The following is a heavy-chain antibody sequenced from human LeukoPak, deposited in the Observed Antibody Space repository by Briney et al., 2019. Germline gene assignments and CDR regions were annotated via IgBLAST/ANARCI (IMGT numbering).Heavy chain of an antibody. Sequence: PSETLSLTCTVSGGSISSSSYYWGWIRQPPGKGLEWIGSIYYSGSTNYNPSLKSRVTISVDTSKNQFSLKLSSVTAADTAVYYCASGGSGWLSYYYYMDVWGKGTTVTVSS. CDR1: GGSISSSSYY. J-gene: IGHJ6*03. V-gene: IGHV4-39*07. CDR3: ASGGSGWLSYYYYMDV. D-gene: IGHD6-19*01. CDR2: IYYSGST.